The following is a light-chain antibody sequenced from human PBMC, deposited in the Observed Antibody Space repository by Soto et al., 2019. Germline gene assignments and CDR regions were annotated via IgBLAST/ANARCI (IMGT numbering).Light chain of an antibody. CDR3: QTDNSDPWT. J-gene: IGKJ1*01. V-gene: IGKV1-27*01. Sequence: DIQMTQSPSSLSAFVGAIVTITCRASQGISNYLSWYQQKQGKVPKLLTYAASSSQSGVPSRFSGSGSGTDFTLTIRGVQPEDVGAFYCQTDNSDPWTFGKGTMVEI. CDR2: AAS. CDR1: QGISNY.